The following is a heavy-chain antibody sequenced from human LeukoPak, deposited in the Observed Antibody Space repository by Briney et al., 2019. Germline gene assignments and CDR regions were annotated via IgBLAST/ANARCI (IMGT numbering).Heavy chain of an antibody. J-gene: IGHJ4*02. CDR1: GFTFSNAW. D-gene: IGHD3-22*01. Sequence: GGSLRLSCAASGFTFSNAWMSWVRQAPGMGLEWVGRIKSKTDGGTTDYAAPVKGRFTISRDDSKNTLYLQMNSLKTEDTAVYYCTTDSIAYYYDSSGYSEIDYWGQGTLVTVSS. V-gene: IGHV3-15*01. CDR2: IKSKTDGGTT. CDR3: TTDSIAYYYDSSGYSEIDY.